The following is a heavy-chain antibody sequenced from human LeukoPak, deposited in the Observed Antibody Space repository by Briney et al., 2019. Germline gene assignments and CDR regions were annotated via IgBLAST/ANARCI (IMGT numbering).Heavy chain of an antibody. V-gene: IGHV3-7*01. Sequence: GGSLRLSCVASGFTFSNYWMSWVRQAPGKGLEWVANIKQDGSEKYYVDSVKGRFTISRDNAKNSLYLQMNSLRAEDTAVYFCARQNYDGLDYWGQGTLVTVSS. CDR3: ARQNYDGLDY. CDR1: GFTFSNYW. D-gene: IGHD1-7*01. J-gene: IGHJ4*02. CDR2: IKQDGSEK.